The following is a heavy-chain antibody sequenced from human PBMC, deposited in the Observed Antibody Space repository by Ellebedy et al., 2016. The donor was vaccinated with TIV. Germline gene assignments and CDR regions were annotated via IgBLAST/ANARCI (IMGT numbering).Heavy chain of an antibody. Sequence: MPSETLSLTCTVSSDSISTYFWSWIRQPPGKRLEWIGYIYSSGNTNYNPSLKSRVTISIDTSKNQFSLKLSSVTAADTAVYYCARDSKYSSRGGWFDPWGQGTLVTVSS. J-gene: IGHJ5*02. D-gene: IGHD6-13*01. V-gene: IGHV4-59*01. CDR1: SDSISTYF. CDR3: ARDSKYSSRGGWFDP. CDR2: IYSSGNT.